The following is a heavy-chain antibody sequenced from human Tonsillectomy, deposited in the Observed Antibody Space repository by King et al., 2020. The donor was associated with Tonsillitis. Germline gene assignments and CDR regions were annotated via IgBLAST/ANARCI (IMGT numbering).Heavy chain of an antibody. CDR1: GFTFSSYG. D-gene: IGHD3-22*01. CDR3: AKHPPHFRNYYDSVVSSYVPSFWSFNL. CDR2: ISYDGSNK. J-gene: IGHJ2*01. Sequence: VQLVESGGGVVQPGRSLRLSCVASGFTFSSYGMHWVRQAPGKGLEWVAVISYDGSNKYYADSVKGRFTISRDNSKKTLYLQINSLRAEDSAVYYCAKHPPHFRNYYDSVVSSYVPSFWSFNLGGRGGLVPVPS. V-gene: IGHV3-30*18.